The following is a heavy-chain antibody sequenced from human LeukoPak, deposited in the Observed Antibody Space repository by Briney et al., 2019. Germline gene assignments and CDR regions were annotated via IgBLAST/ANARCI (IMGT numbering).Heavy chain of an antibody. CDR3: AKGRVYFVDC. V-gene: IGHV3-23*01. CDR2: ISGSGDAA. CDR1: GFTFSKYA. D-gene: IGHD6-13*01. J-gene: IGHJ4*02. Sequence: GGSLRLSCAPSGFTFSKYAMSWVRQAPGKGLEWVSAISGSGDAAFYADSVKGRFTISRDNSNNTLYLQMNSLRAEDTAVYHCAKGRVYFVDCCGRGTLVTVSS.